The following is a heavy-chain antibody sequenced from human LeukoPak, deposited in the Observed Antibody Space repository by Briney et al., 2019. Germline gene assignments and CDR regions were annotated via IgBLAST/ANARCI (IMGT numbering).Heavy chain of an antibody. CDR3: ARDNVLLWFGELLGWFDP. CDR2: INHSGST. CDR1: GGSFSGYY. J-gene: IGHJ5*02. D-gene: IGHD3-10*01. Sequence: PSETLSLTCAVYGGSFSGYYWSWIRQPPGKGLEWIGEINHSGSTNYNPSLKSRVTISVDTSKNQFSLKLSSVTAADTAVYYCARDNVLLWFGELLGWFDPWGQGTLVTVSS. V-gene: IGHV4-34*01.